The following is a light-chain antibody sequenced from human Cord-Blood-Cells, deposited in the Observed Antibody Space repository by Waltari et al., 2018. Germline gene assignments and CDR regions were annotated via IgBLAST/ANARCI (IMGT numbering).Light chain of an antibody. J-gene: IGLJ2*01. CDR3: SSYTSSSTLVV. CDR2: EVS. CDR1: SGAVGGSHY. V-gene: IGLV2-14*01. Sequence: QSALTQPASVSGSPGQSFTLPCTGTSGAVGGSHYVPWYQHPPGKAPKRMIYEVSKRPSGVSNRFSGSKSGNPASLTISGLQAEDEADYYCSSYTSSSTLVVFGGGTKLTVL.